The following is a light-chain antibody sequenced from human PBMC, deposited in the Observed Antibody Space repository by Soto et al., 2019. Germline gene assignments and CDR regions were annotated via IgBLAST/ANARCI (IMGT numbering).Light chain of an antibody. CDR2: GAI. Sequence: DIPMTQAPSSLSAFVGDSVTITCRASQSVISYVNWYQQKPGHAPKLLVYGAISLQGGVPSRFSGSGTGTDFTLTISGRQPEDSATYYCQQTYRPPPTFGQGTKV. J-gene: IGKJ1*01. CDR1: QSVISY. CDR3: QQTYRPPPT. V-gene: IGKV1-39*01.